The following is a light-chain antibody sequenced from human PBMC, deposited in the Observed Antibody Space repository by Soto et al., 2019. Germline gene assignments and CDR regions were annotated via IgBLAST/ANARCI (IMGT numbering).Light chain of an antibody. Sequence: SYELTQPPSVSVAPGQTARITCGGDTIGTNTVHWYQQKPGQAPVLVVHDASGRPSGIPERFSGSNSGNTATLTISRDEAGDEADYYCQVWDKSSRDHFYVFGTGTKVTVL. J-gene: IGLJ1*01. CDR3: QVWDKSSRDHFYV. V-gene: IGLV3-21*02. CDR2: DAS. CDR1: TIGTNT.